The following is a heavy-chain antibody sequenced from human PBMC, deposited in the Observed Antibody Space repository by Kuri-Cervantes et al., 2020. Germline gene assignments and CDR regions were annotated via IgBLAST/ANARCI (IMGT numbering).Heavy chain of an antibody. Sequence: GESLKISCAASGFTFSSYGMHWVRQAPGKGLEWVAFIRYDGSNKYYADSVKGRFTISRDNSKNTLYLQMNSLRAEDTAVYYCAKVVIVVGATSRHTDAFDIWGQGTMVTVSS. V-gene: IGHV3-30*02. CDR3: AKVVIVVGATSRHTDAFDI. CDR2: IRYDGSNK. CDR1: GFTFSSYG. J-gene: IGHJ3*02. D-gene: IGHD1-26*01.